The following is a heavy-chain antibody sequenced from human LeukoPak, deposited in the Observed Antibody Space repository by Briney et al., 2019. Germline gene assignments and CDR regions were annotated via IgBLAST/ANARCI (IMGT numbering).Heavy chain of an antibody. CDR3: ASRNYILNGYVFDF. CDR1: GGSVSSSIYY. V-gene: IGHV4-39*02. D-gene: IGHD3-9*01. Sequence: PSETLSLTCTVSGGSVSSSIYYWVWIRQPPGKGLEWIGSIYYSGSTSPTPSLQIRVTISVDTSKNHLSLNLLSVPAAHTAVCSCASRNYILNGYVFDFWSQGTLVTVS. CDR2: IYYSGST. J-gene: IGHJ4*02.